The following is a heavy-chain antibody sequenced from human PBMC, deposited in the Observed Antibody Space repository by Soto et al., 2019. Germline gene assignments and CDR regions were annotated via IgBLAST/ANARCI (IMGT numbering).Heavy chain of an antibody. Sequence: QVQLVQSGAEVKKPGSSVKVSCKASGGTFSSYAISWVRQAPGQGLEWMEGIIPIFGTANYAQKFQGRVTITADESTSTAYMELSSLRSEDTAVYYCARARAYYYGSGSYYYYYGMDVWGQGTTVTVSS. J-gene: IGHJ6*02. CDR2: IIPIFGTA. CDR1: GGTFSSYA. CDR3: ARARAYYYGSGSYYYYYGMDV. D-gene: IGHD3-10*01. V-gene: IGHV1-69*01.